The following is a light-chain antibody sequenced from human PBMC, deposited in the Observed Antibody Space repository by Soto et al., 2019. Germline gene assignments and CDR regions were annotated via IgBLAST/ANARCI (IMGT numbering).Light chain of an antibody. CDR1: QSLVHSDGIAY. CDR3: MQGTHWPIT. J-gene: IGKJ5*01. CDR2: KVS. V-gene: IGKV2-30*02. Sequence: VMAQSPLSLPVTLGQPSSISCRSKQSLVHSDGIAYFSWFQQRPGRSPRRLIYKVSNRDSGVPARFSGSGSGTDFALKISRVEAEDVGLYYCMQGTHWPITFGQGTRLEIK.